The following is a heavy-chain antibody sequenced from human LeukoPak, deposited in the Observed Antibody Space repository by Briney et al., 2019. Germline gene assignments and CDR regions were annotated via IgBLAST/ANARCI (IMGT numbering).Heavy chain of an antibody. V-gene: IGHV1-18*01. CDR3: ASYDYYYGMDV. D-gene: IGHD3-16*01. Sequence: GASVKVSCKASGYTFSTYGISWVRQAPGQGLEWMGWISPYNDNTEYAQKLQGRVTMTTDTSTSTAYMELRSLRSDDTAVYYCASYDYYYGMDVWGQGTTVTVSS. CDR1: GYTFSTYG. J-gene: IGHJ6*02. CDR2: ISPYNDNT.